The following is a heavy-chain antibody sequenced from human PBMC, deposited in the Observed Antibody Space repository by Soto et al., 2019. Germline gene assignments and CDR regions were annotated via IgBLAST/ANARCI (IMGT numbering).Heavy chain of an antibody. CDR1: GFTFRTYN. CDR2: ISAGSSNI. V-gene: IGHV3-21*01. CDR3: ARQYPSSSRHFDH. Sequence: EVKLVESGGGLVKPGGSLTLSCAASGFTFRTYNMIWVRQAPGKGLEWVSSISAGSSNIYYAPSVKGRFTISRDNAKNSLYLQINSLRAEDTAVYYCARQYPSSSRHFDHWGQGTLVTVSS. D-gene: IGHD6-6*01. J-gene: IGHJ4*02.